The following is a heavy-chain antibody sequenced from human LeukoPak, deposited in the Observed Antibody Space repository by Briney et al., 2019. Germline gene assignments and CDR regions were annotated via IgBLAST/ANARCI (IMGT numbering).Heavy chain of an antibody. V-gene: IGHV4-39*07. D-gene: IGHD6-19*01. CDR2: GDYSGGT. J-gene: IGHJ4*02. CDR3: AGERGEEYSSGWYKTNFFDN. Sequence: SETLSLTCTVSGDSFTSVTDYWAWIRQPPGKGLEWIASGDYSGGTYYNPSLESRVAMSADMSKNQISLKLTSVTGADTAVYYCAGERGEEYSSGWYKTNFFDNWGQGIRVTVSS. CDR1: GDSFTSVTDY.